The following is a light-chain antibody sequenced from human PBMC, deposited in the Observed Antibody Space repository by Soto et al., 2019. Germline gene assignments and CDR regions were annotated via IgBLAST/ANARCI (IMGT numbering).Light chain of an antibody. CDR1: QGIRDE. CDR3: LQDYNYPRT. CDR2: GAS. J-gene: IGKJ2*01. Sequence: AIQMTQFPASLSASVGDRVTITSRASQGIRDELGWYQQKPGKAPNLLIYGASRLERGVPSRFSGSGSGTDFSLTISSLRPEDSATYFCLQDYNYPRTFGQGTKLQIK. V-gene: IGKV1-6*01.